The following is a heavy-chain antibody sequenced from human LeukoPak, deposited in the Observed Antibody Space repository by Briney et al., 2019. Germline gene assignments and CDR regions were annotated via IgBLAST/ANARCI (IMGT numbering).Heavy chain of an antibody. CDR3: ARGHGEEDIVVVVAATLNYYYYSMDV. J-gene: IGHJ6*02. CDR1: GGSFSGYY. CDR2: INHSGST. V-gene: IGHV4-34*01. D-gene: IGHD2-15*01. Sequence: SETLSLTCAVYGGSFSGYYWSWIRQPPGKGLEWIGEINHSGSTNYNPSLKSRVTISVDTSKNQFSLKLSSVTAADTAVYYCARGHGEEDIVVVVAATLNYYYYSMDVWGQGTTVTVSS.